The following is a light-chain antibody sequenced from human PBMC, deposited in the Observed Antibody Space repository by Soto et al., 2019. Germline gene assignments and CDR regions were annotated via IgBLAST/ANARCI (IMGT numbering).Light chain of an antibody. V-gene: IGKV3-15*01. CDR3: QQYTNLPYT. Sequence: EIVMTQSPATLSASLGERASLSCRASQSVGSNLSWYQQTAGQAPRLLIYGASTRATGIPTRFSGSGSGTEFILTISSLQSEDFAVYSCQQYTNLPYTFGQGTKLEIK. J-gene: IGKJ2*01. CDR2: GAS. CDR1: QSVGSN.